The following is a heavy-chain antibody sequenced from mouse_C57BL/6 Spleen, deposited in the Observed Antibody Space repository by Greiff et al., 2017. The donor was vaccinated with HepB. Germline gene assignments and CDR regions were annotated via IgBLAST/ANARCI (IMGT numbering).Heavy chain of an antibody. Sequence: QVQLQQPGAELVKPGASVNMSCKASGYTFTSYWITWVKQRPGQGLEWIGDIYPGSGSTNYNEKFKSKGTLTVDTSSSTAYMQLSSLTSEDSAVYYCARGDYGSSYEERAMDYWGQGTSVTVSS. D-gene: IGHD1-1*01. CDR1: GYTFTSYW. CDR2: IYPGSGST. J-gene: IGHJ4*01. CDR3: ARGDYGSSYEERAMDY. V-gene: IGHV1-55*01.